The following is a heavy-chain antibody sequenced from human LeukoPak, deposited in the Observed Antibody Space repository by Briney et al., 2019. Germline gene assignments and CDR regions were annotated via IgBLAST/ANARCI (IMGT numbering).Heavy chain of an antibody. CDR2: IYWNDDR. CDR3: AHSTGITMDRGENAFDT. V-gene: IGHV2-5*01. D-gene: IGHD3-10*01. CDR1: GFSLSGVG. Sequence: SGPTLVKPTQSLTLTCTFSGFSLSGVGVGWIRQPPGKALEWLALIYWNDDRRYSPSLKSRLTVTKDTSKNQVVLTMTNMDPVDTGTYYCAHSTGITMDRGENAFDTWGQGTMVTVSS. J-gene: IGHJ3*02.